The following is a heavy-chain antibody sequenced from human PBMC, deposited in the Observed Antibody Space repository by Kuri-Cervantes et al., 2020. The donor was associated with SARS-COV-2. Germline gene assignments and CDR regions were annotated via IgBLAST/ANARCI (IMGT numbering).Heavy chain of an antibody. CDR1: GFIFEKYA. V-gene: IGHV3-69-1*01. J-gene: IGHJ4*02. Sequence: GESLKISCVVSGFIFEKYAMHWVRQAPGKGLEWVSSISMSNTIYYADPVKGRFTISRDNAKNSLYLQMNSLRAEDTAVYYCARENYYLGGVDYWGQGTLVTVSS. D-gene: IGHD3-10*01. CDR2: ISMSNTI. CDR3: ARENYYLGGVDY.